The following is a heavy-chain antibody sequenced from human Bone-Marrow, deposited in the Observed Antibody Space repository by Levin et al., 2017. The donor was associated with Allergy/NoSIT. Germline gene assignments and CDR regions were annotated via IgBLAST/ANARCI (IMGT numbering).Heavy chain of an antibody. Sequence: QAGGSLRLSCAASGFTFSKYWMGWVRQAPGKGLEWLATIKEDGSDKFYVDPVKGRFTISRDNAKNSLFLQMNSLTAEDTAVYYCAKYGAHTTDYWGQGTLVTVSS. CDR2: IKEDGSDK. CDR1: GFTFSKYW. V-gene: IGHV3-7*01. D-gene: IGHD1-1*01. CDR3: AKYGAHTTDY. J-gene: IGHJ4*02.